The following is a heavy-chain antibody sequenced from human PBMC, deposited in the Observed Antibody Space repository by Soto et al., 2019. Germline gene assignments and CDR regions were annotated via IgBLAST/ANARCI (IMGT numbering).Heavy chain of an antibody. D-gene: IGHD2-21*02. J-gene: IGHJ4*02. Sequence: QVQLVESGGGVVQPGRSLRLSCAASGFTFSSYAMHWVRQAPGKGLEWVAVISYDGSNKYYADSVKGRFTISRDNSKNTLYLQMNSLRAEDTAVYYCARSAVRKVVTAIFGYYFDYWGQGTLVTVSS. V-gene: IGHV3-30-3*01. CDR1: GFTFSSYA. CDR2: ISYDGSNK. CDR3: ARSAVRKVVTAIFGYYFDY.